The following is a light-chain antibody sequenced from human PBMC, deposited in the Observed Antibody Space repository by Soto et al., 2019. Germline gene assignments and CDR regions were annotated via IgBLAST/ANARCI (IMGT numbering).Light chain of an antibody. J-gene: IGKJ2*01. CDR3: QQYESTPPT. CDR2: WAS. Sequence: DIVMTQSPDSLAVSLGERATINCKSSQSVLYNSNNKNYLAWYQQRPGQPPKLLIYWASTRESGVPDRFSGSGSGTDFTLTITSLQAKDVAVYYCQQYESTPPTFGQGTKLEI. CDR1: QSVLYNSNNKNY. V-gene: IGKV4-1*01.